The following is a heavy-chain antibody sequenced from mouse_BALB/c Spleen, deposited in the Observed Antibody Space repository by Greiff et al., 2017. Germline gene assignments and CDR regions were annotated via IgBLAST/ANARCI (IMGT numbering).Heavy chain of an antibody. V-gene: IGHV1S81*02. J-gene: IGHJ3*01. CDR2: INPSNGGT. CDR1: GYTFTSYY. D-gene: IGHD2-1*01. Sequence: VQLQQSGAELVKPGASVKLSCKASGYTFTSYYMYWVKQRPGQGLEWIGEINPSNGGTNFNEKFKSKATLTVDKSSSTAYMQLSSLTSEDSAVYYCTRYYGNYSGFAYWGQGTLVTVSA. CDR3: TRYYGNYSGFAY.